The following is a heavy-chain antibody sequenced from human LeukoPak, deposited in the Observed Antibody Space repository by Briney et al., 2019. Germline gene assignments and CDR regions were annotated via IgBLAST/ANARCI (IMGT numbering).Heavy chain of an antibody. J-gene: IGHJ6*02. Sequence: GASLKVSCKASGYTFTSYSISWVRQAPGQGFEWMGWISTYNGNTYYARSLQGRVTMTTDTSAKTAYMELRSLGSDDTAVYYCARSQWLTSYYYYGMDVWGQGSTVTVSS. CDR3: ARSQWLTSYYYYGMDV. V-gene: IGHV1-18*01. D-gene: IGHD6-19*01. CDR1: GYTFTSYS. CDR2: ISTYNGNT.